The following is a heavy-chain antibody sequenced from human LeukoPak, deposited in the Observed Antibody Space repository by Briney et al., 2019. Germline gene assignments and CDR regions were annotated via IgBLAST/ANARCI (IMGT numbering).Heavy chain of an antibody. J-gene: IGHJ4*02. CDR2: IYHSGST. D-gene: IGHD4-17*01. V-gene: IGHV4-30-2*01. Sequence: PSGTLSLTCAVSGGSISSGGYSWSRIRQPPGKGLEWIGYIYHSGSTYYNPSLKSRVTISVDRSKNQFSLKLSSVTAADTAVYYCARSGYGDYGLDYWGQGTLVTVSS. CDR3: ARSGYGDYGLDY. CDR1: GGSISSGGYS.